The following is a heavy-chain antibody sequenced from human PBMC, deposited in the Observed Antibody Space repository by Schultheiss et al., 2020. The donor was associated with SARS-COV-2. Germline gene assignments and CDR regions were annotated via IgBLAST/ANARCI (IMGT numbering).Heavy chain of an antibody. V-gene: IGHV4-59*12. CDR3: ARGVITIFGVRWFEP. CDR2: IYSSVST. D-gene: IGHD3-3*01. J-gene: IGHJ5*02. CDR1: GGSISDSF. Sequence: SETLSLTCTVSGGSISDSFWSWIRQPPGKGLEWIGYIYSSVSTYYNPSLKSLVTISVDTSKNQFSLKLSSVTAADTAVYYCARGVITIFGVRWFEPWGQGTLVTVSS.